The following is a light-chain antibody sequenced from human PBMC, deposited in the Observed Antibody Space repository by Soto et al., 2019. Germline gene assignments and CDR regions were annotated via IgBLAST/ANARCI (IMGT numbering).Light chain of an antibody. CDR3: MQALQTPNT. V-gene: IGKV2-28*01. Sequence: DVVVTQSPLSLPVTLGHSSSISCRSXQILVYSNGYNYLDWYLQKPGQSPQLLIYLGSNRASGVPDRFSGSGSGTDFTLKISRVEAEDVGVYYCMQALQTPNTFGQGTRLEIK. J-gene: IGKJ5*01. CDR2: LGS. CDR1: QILVYSNGYNY.